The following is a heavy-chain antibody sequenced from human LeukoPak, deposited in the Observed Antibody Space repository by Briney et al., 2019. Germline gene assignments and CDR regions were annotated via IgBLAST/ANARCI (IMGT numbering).Heavy chain of an antibody. Sequence: ASVKVSCKASGYTFTSYGISWVRRAPGQGLEWMGWISAYNGNTNYAQKLQGRVTMTTDTSTSTAYMELRSLRSDDTAVYYCARDLSDWNDYYYGMDVWGQGTTVTVSS. J-gene: IGHJ6*02. V-gene: IGHV1-18*01. CDR2: ISAYNGNT. CDR3: ARDLSDWNDYYYGMDV. D-gene: IGHD1-1*01. CDR1: GYTFTSYG.